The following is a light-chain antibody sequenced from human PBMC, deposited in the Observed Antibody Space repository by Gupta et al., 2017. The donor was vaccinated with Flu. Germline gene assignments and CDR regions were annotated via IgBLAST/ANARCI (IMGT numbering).Light chain of an antibody. CDR1: SSDVGGYNY. Sequence: SALTPPSPVSGSPGTSVTISCTGNSSDVGGYNYVSWYQQHPGKAPKVMIYDVSKRPSGVPDRFSGSKSGNTASLTISGLQAEDEADYYCCSYAGSYSWVFGGGTKLTVL. CDR2: DVS. CDR3: CSYAGSYSWV. J-gene: IGLJ3*02. V-gene: IGLV2-11*01.